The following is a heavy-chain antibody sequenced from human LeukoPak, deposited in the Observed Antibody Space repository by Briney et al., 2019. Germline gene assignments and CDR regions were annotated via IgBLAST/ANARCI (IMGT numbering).Heavy chain of an antibody. CDR2: ISGSGGTT. V-gene: IGHV3-23*01. CDR3: ARDRGIGVAGSRSDY. J-gene: IGHJ4*02. D-gene: IGHD6-19*01. CDR1: GFTFSSYA. Sequence: GGSLRLSCVASGFTFSSYAMSWVRRAPGKGLEWVSAISGSGGTTYYADSVKGRFTLSRDNSKNTLYLQMNSLRAEDTAVYYWARDRGIGVAGSRSDYWGQGTLVTVSS.